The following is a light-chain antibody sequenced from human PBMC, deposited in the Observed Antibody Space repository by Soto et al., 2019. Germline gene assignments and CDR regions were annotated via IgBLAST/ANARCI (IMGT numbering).Light chain of an antibody. V-gene: IGKV1-12*01. CDR1: QGVRNW. CDR2: AAS. CDR3: QQAYSFPYT. Sequence: DIQMTQSPSSVSASVGDRVTITCRASQGVRNWLAWYQQKPGEAPKLLIYAASTLRRGVPLRFRGSGSGTDFTFTITSLQPEDFATYYCQQAYSFPYTFGQGTKLEIK. J-gene: IGKJ2*01.